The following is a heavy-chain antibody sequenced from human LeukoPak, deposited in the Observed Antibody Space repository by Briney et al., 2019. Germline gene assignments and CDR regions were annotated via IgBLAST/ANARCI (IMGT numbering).Heavy chain of an antibody. V-gene: IGHV3-30*02. D-gene: IGHD2-2*01. Sequence: GGSLRLSYAASGFTFSSYGMHWVRPAPGKGLECVSFIRYDGSNKYYADSVKVRFTIYKYNSKTTLYLQMNSLRAEDTAVYYCARTIVVGAAAKAGGDYWGQGTLVTVSS. J-gene: IGHJ4*02. CDR1: GFTFSSYG. CDR2: IRYDGSNK. CDR3: ARTIVVGAAAKAGGDY.